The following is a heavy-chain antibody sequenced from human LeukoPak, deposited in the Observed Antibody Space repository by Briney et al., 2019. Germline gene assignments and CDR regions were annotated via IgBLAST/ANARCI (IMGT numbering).Heavy chain of an antibody. CDR2: ISAYNGNT. J-gene: IGHJ6*03. Sequence: ASVKVSCKASGYTFTSYGISWVRQAPGQGLEWMGWISAYNGNTNYAQKLQGRVTMTTDTSTSTAYMELRSLRSDDTAVYYCARGRGIVVVPAAISYMDVWGKGTTVTVSS. V-gene: IGHV1-18*01. CDR3: ARGRGIVVVPAAISYMDV. CDR1: GYTFTSYG. D-gene: IGHD2-2*02.